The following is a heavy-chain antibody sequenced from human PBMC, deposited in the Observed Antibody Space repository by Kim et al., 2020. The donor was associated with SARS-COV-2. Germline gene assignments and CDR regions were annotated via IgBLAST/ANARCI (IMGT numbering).Heavy chain of an antibody. J-gene: IGHJ5*02. V-gene: IGHV1-46*01. CDR1: GYTFTSYY. D-gene: IGHD3-9*01. Sequence: ASVKVSCKASGYTFTSYYMHWVRQAPGQGLEWMGIINPSGGSTSYAQKLQGRVTMTRDTSTSTVYMELSSLRSEDTAVYYCARDPLYYDILTGYYTPRSWFDPWGQGTLVTVSS. CDR2: INPSGGST. CDR3: ARDPLYYDILTGYYTPRSWFDP.